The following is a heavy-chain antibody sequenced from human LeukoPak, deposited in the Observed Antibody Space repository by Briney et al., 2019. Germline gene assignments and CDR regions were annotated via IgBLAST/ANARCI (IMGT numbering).Heavy chain of an antibody. CDR2: IKSNAYGGTT. V-gene: IGHV3-49*04. D-gene: IGHD1-14*01. CDR3: SKDITDY. J-gene: IGHJ4*02. Sequence: GGSLRLSCTASGFTVGDYAMSWVRQAPGKGLEWVGFIKSNAYGGTTEYAASVKGRFTILRDDSKNIAYLQMNSLKTEDTAVYYCSKDITDYWGQGTLVTVSS. CDR1: GFTVGDYA.